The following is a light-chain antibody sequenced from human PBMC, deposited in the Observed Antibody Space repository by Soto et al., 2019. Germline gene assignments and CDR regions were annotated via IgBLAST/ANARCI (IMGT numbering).Light chain of an antibody. V-gene: IGKV3-15*01. CDR2: GAS. CDR1: QSVRSN. CDR3: QQRSNWPRT. J-gene: IGKJ1*01. Sequence: EIVMTHSPATLSVSPGERATLSCRASQSVRSNLAWYQQKPGQAPRLLIYGASTRATDIPARFSGSGSGTDFTLTISRLEPEDFAVYYCQQRSNWPRTFGQGTKVDIK.